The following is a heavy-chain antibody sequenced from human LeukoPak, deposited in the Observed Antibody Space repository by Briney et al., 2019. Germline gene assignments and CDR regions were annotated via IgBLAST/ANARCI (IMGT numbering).Heavy chain of an antibody. CDR2: INPSGSST. V-gene: IGHV1-46*03. CDR3: ARVGNPYWFDP. J-gene: IGHJ5*02. CDR1: GYTFTSYY. D-gene: IGHD7-27*01. Sequence: GASVKVSCKASGYTFTSYYMHWVRQAPGQGLEWMGIINPSGSSTSYAQKFRGRVTMTRDTSTSTVYMELSSLRSEDTAVYYCARVGNPYWFDPWGQGTLVTVSS.